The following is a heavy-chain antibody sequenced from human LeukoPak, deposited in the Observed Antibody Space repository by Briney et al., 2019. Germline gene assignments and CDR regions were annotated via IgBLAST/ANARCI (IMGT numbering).Heavy chain of an antibody. CDR1: GITLSNYG. Sequence: GGSLRLSCAVSGITLSNYGMSWVRQAPGKGLEWVANIKQDGSEKYYTISRDNAKNSLYLQMNSLRAGDTAVYYCARWGLGGYCSSTSCYGYWGQGTLVTVSS. CDR3: ARWGLGGYCSSTSCYGY. V-gene: IGHV3-7*01. J-gene: IGHJ4*02. D-gene: IGHD2-2*01. CDR2: IKQDGSEK.